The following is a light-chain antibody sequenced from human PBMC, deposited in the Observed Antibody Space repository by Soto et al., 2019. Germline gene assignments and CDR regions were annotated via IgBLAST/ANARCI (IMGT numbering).Light chain of an antibody. Sequence: QSALTQPPSASGSPGQSVTISCTGTSSDFGKYDYVSWFQHHPGKAPKLIIYEVSKRPSGVPDRFSGSKSGTSASLAISGLQSEDEADYYCAAWDDSLNGRYVFGTGTKVTVL. V-gene: IGLV2-8*01. CDR3: AAWDDSLNGRYV. CDR1: SSDFGKYDY. J-gene: IGLJ1*01. CDR2: EVS.